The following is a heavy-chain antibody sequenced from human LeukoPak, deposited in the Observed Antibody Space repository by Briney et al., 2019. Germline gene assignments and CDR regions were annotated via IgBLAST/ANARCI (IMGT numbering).Heavy chain of an antibody. CDR1: GYTFTSYG. CDR2: ISAYNGNT. Sequence: GASVKVSCKASGYTFTSYGISWVRQAPGQGLEWMGWISAYNGNTNYAQKLQGRVTMTTDTSTSTAYMELRSLRSDDTAVYYCARDGYDFWSGYSLGCDYWGQGTLVTVSS. V-gene: IGHV1-18*01. D-gene: IGHD3-3*01. CDR3: ARDGYDFWSGYSLGCDY. J-gene: IGHJ4*02.